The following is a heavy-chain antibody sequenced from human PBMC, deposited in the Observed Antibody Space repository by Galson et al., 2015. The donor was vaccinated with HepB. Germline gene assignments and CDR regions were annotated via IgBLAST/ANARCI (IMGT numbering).Heavy chain of an antibody. Sequence: LSLTCAVYGGSFRGYYWSWIRQPPGKGLEWIGEINHSGSTNYNPSLKSRVTISVDTSKNQFSLKLSSVTAADTAVYYCSRARRYSSNWSSNWFDPWGQGTLVTVSS. CDR3: SRARRYSSNWSSNWFDP. J-gene: IGHJ5*02. V-gene: IGHV4-34*01. CDR2: INHSGST. CDR1: GGSFRGYY. D-gene: IGHD6-13*01.